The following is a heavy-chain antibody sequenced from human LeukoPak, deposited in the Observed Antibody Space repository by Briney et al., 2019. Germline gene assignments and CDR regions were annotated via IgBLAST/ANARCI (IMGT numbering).Heavy chain of an antibody. Sequence: PSETLSLTCTVSGGSISSYYWSWIRQPPGKGLEWIGYIYYSGSTNYNPSLKSRVTISVDTSKNQFSLKLSSVTAADTAVYYCARESGSSSRSFDYWGQGTLVTVSS. CDR1: GGSISSYY. CDR3: ARESGSSSRSFDY. D-gene: IGHD6-6*01. CDR2: IYYSGST. V-gene: IGHV4-59*01. J-gene: IGHJ4*02.